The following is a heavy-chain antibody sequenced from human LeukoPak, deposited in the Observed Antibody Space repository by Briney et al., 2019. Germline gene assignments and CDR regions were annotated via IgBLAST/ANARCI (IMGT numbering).Heavy chain of an antibody. V-gene: IGHV4-59*08. CDR1: GGSISSYY. Sequence: SETLSLTCTVSGGSISSYYWSWIRQPPGKGLEWIGYIYYSGSTNYNPSLKSRVTISVDTSKNQFSLKLSSVTAADTAVYYCARHARPSGSYYRYWGQGTLVTVSP. J-gene: IGHJ4*02. D-gene: IGHD1-26*01. CDR2: IYYSGST. CDR3: ARHARPSGSYYRY.